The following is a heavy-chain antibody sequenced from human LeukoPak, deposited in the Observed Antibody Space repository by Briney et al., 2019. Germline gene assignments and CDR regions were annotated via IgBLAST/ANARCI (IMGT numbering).Heavy chain of an antibody. J-gene: IGHJ5*02. V-gene: IGHV4-4*09. Sequence: SETLSLTCTVSGGSFSGYYWTWIRQPPGKRLEYIGYIYSSGSPTYNPSLKSRVTISVDASKNQLSLKLSSVTAADTAVYYCAGRGVYVDTVVTAGNWFDPWGRGTLVTVSS. D-gene: IGHD5-18*01. CDR1: GGSFSGYY. CDR2: IYSSGSP. CDR3: AGRGVYVDTVVTAGNWFDP.